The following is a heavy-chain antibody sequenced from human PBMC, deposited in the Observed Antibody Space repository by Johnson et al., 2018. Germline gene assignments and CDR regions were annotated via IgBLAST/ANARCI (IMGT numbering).Heavy chain of an antibody. J-gene: IGHJ4*02. CDR1: GFNFNNAW. CDR2: IKTKTTGGKT. Sequence: VQLVESGGGLVAPGGSLRLSCAASGFNFNNAWMNWVRQAPGKGLEWVGRIKTKTTGGKTNYAEAVRGRWTISRDDSKNTLYLQMNSRRAEDTAVYYCAKDAWQQLLTGPFDYWGQGTLVTVSS. V-gene: IGHV3-15*06. D-gene: IGHD6-13*01. CDR3: AKDAWQQLLTGPFDY.